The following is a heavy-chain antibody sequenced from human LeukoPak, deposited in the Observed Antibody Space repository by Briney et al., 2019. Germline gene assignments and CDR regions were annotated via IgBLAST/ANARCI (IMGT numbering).Heavy chain of an antibody. Sequence: PGGSLRLSCAAPGFTFSSYAMSWVGQAPRKGREWVSAISGSGGSTYYADSVKGRFTISRDNSKNTLYLQMNSLRAEDTAVYYCAKDLLYYGSGSYYLDWGQGTLVTVSS. D-gene: IGHD3-10*01. CDR3: AKDLLYYGSGSYYLD. CDR1: GFTFSSYA. V-gene: IGHV3-23*01. J-gene: IGHJ4*02. CDR2: ISGSGGST.